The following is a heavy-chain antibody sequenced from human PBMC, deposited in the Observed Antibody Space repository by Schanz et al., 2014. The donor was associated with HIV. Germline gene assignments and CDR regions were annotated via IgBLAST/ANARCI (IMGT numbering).Heavy chain of an antibody. CDR2: ISGSGVST. J-gene: IGHJ6*02. Sequence: EVQLLDSGGGLVQPGGSLRLSCVASGFTFNNYAMTWVRQAPGKGLEWVSSISGSGVSTFCAGSVKGRFTISRDNSKNTLYLQINSLRIDDTAVYYCAKDGGSRGRRRGMDVWGQGTTVTVSS. D-gene: IGHD3-16*01. CDR1: GFTFNNYA. V-gene: IGHV3-23*01. CDR3: AKDGGSRGRRRGMDV.